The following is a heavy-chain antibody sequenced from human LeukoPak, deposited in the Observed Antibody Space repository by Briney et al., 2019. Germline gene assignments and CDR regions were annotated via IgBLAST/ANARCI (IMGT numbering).Heavy chain of an antibody. D-gene: IGHD2-8*01. CDR3: ARCLGCPKWYFDL. J-gene: IGHJ2*01. CDR1: GGSISSYY. V-gene: IGHV4-59*01. CDR2: IYYSGST. Sequence: SETLSLTCTVSGGSISSYYWSLIRQPPRKGLEWIGYIYYSGSTNYNPSLKSRVTISVDTSKNQFSLKLRSVTAADTAVYYCARCLGCPKWYFDLWGRGTLVTVSS.